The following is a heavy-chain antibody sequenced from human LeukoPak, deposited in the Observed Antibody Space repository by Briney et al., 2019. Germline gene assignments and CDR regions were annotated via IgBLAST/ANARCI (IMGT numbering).Heavy chain of an antibody. D-gene: IGHD5-12*01. V-gene: IGHV4-59*12. J-gene: IGHJ4*02. CDR3: ARGPPSIVATIFDIFDY. CDR2: MYNSGST. CDR1: GGSISGSY. Sequence: SETLSLTCTVSGGSISGSYWSWIRQPPGKGLEWIAYMYNSGSTNYNPSLKSRVTISVDTSKNQFSLKLSSVTAADTAVYYCARGPPSIVATIFDIFDYWGQGTLVTVSS.